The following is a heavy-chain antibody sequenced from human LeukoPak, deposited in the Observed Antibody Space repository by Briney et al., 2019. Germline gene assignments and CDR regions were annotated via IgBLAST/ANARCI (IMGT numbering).Heavy chain of an antibody. J-gene: IGHJ5*02. CDR3: ARAPSSSGWYLGWFDP. CDR2: ISSSSYI. D-gene: IGHD6-19*01. V-gene: IGHV3-21*01. Sequence: PGGSLRLSCAASGFTFISYSMNWVRQAPGKGLEWVSSISSSSYIYYTDSVKGRFTISRDNAKNSPYLQMNSLRAEDTAVYYCARAPSSSGWYLGWFDPWGQGTLVTVSS. CDR1: GFTFISYS.